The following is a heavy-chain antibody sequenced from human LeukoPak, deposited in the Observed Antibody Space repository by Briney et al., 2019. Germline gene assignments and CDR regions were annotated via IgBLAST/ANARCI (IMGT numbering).Heavy chain of an antibody. Sequence: SETLSLTCTVSGSSITTYTHWGWIRQSPGKGLEWIASIHHTGNTYYNPSLESRVTISIDTSKNQFSLKLSSVTAADTAVYYCARQGAYCSGGSCYSGVADYWGQGTLVTVSS. CDR2: IHHTGNT. CDR3: ARQGAYCSGGSCYSGVADY. CDR1: GSSITTYTH. V-gene: IGHV4-38-2*02. J-gene: IGHJ4*02. D-gene: IGHD2-15*01.